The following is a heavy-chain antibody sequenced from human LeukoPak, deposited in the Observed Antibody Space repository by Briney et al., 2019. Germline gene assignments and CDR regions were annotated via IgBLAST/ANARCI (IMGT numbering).Heavy chain of an antibody. D-gene: IGHD4-17*01. J-gene: IGHJ5*02. CDR2: IIPIFGTA. V-gene: IGHV1-69*05. CDR3: AREGPPDGDLSENWFDP. Sequence: SVKVSCKASGGTFSSYAISWVRQAPGQGLEWMGGIIPIFGTANYAQKFQGRVMITTDESTSTAYMELGSLRSEDTAVYYCAREGPPDGDLSENWFDPWGQGTLVTVSS. CDR1: GGTFSSYA.